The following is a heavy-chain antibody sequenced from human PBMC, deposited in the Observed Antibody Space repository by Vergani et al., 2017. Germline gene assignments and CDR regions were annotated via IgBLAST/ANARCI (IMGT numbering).Heavy chain of an antibody. V-gene: IGHV3-30*18. CDR1: GFTFSSYG. CDR3: AKDISIVVVTAPHY. J-gene: IGHJ4*02. D-gene: IGHD2-21*02. CDR2: ISYDGSNK. Sequence: VQLVESGGGVVQPGRSLRLSCAASGFTFSSYGMHWVRQAPGKGLEWVAVISYDGSNKYYADSVKGRFTISRDNSKNTLYLQMNSLRAEDTAVYYCAKDISIVVVTAPHYWGQGTLVTVSS.